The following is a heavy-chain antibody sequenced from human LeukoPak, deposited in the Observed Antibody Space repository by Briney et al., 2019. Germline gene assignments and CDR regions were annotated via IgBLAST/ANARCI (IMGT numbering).Heavy chain of an antibody. V-gene: IGHV4-30-2*01. D-gene: IGHD5-24*01. CDR3: AASPRDKAFDI. CDR2: IYHSGST. Sequence: SETLSLTCAVSGGSISSGGYSWSWIRQPPGKGLEWIGYIYHSGSTYYNPSPKSRVTISVDTSKNQFSLKLSSVTAADTAVYYCAASPRDKAFDIWGQGTMVTVSS. J-gene: IGHJ3*02. CDR1: GGSISSGGYS.